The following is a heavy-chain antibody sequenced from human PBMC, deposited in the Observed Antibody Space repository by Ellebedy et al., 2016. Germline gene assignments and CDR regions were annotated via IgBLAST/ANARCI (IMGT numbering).Heavy chain of an antibody. D-gene: IGHD4-17*01. J-gene: IGHJ2*01. V-gene: IGHV3-11*06. CDR3: ARLPGDYLAPVVYWYFDL. Sequence: GGSLRLSCAASGFTFSDYYMSWIRQAPGKGLEWVSYISSSSSYTNYADSVKGRFTISRDNAKNSLYLQMNSLRAEDTAVYYCARLPGDYLAPVVYWYFDLWGRGTLVTVSS. CDR2: ISSSSSYT. CDR1: GFTFSDYY.